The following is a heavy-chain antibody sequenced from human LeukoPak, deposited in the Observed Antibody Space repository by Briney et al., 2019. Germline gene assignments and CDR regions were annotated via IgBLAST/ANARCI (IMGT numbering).Heavy chain of an antibody. D-gene: IGHD5-24*01. CDR1: GFTLSSSY. CDR3: ASVMRDGWTLYY. V-gene: IGHV3-74*01. J-gene: IGHJ4*02. Sequence: GGSLRLSCAASGFTLSSSYMHWVRQAPGKGLVWLSRISGDGGTTAYADSVRGRFTISRDNAKNALYLQMNSLRAEDTAVYYCASVMRDGWTLYYWGQGTLLTVSS. CDR2: ISGDGGTT.